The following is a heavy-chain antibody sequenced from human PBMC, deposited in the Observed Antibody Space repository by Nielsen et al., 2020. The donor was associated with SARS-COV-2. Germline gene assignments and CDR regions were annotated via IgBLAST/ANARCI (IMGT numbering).Heavy chain of an antibody. D-gene: IGHD3-22*01. CDR2: IHQSGST. CDR3: ARAPITMIVVVNAFDI. CDR1: GGSIYSSNW. Sequence: SETLSLTCAVSGGSIYSSNWWSWVRQPPGKGLEWIGEIHQSGSTNYNSSLKSRVTISVDTSKNQFSLKLSSVTAADTAVYYCARAPITMIVVVNAFDIWGQGTMVTVSS. V-gene: IGHV4-4*02. J-gene: IGHJ3*02.